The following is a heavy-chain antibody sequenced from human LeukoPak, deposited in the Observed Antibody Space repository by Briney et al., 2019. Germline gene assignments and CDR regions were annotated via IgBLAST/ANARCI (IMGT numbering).Heavy chain of an antibody. D-gene: IGHD2-21*01. J-gene: IGHJ4*02. V-gene: IGHV3-13*01. Sequence: GGSLRLSCAASGYTFSTSDTHWVRQASGRGLEWVSSIASTGDTYYAASVKGRFTISRENAKNSLYLQMNSLRAGDTAVYSCVRGGVIGFDYWGQGALVTVSS. CDR3: VRGGVIGFDY. CDR1: GYTFSTSD. CDR2: IASTGDT.